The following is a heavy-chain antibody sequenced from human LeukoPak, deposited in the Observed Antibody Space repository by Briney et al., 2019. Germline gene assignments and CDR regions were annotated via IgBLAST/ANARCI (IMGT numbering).Heavy chain of an antibody. D-gene: IGHD6-19*01. J-gene: IGHJ4*02. V-gene: IGHV4-39*07. CDR2: IYYSGST. Sequence: PSETLSLTCTVSGCSISSSSYYWGWIRQPPGKGLEWIGSIYYSGSTYYNPSLKSRVTISVDTSKNQFSLKLSSVTAADTAVYYCARGQRGGYSSGWYYFDYWGQGTLVTVSS. CDR1: GCSISSSSYY. CDR3: ARGQRGGYSSGWYYFDY.